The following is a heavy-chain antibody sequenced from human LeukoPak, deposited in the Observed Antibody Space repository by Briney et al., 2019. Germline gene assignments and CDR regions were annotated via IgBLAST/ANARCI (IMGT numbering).Heavy chain of an antibody. V-gene: IGHV5-51*01. CDR3: ARQGPTYYYDSSGYYLPGY. J-gene: IGHJ4*02. CDR2: IYPGDSDT. Sequence: GESLKISCKGSGYSFTSYWIGWVRQVPGKGLEWMGIIYPGDSDTRHSPSFQGQVTISADKSISTAYLQWSSLKASDTAMYYCARQGPTYYYDSSGYYLPGYWGQGTLVTVSS. D-gene: IGHD3-22*01. CDR1: GYSFTSYW.